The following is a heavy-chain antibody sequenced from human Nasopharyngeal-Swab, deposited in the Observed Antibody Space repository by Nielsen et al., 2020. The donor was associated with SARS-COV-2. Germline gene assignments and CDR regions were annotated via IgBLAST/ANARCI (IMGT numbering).Heavy chain of an antibody. Sequence: ASVKASCKASGYTFTSYAMHWVRQAPGQGLEWMGWISAYNGNTNYAQKLQGRITMTTDTSTSTAYMELRSLRSDDTAVYYCAGGGVADKSEGIDYWGQGTLVTVSS. CDR2: ISAYNGNT. V-gene: IGHV1-18*01. D-gene: IGHD2-15*01. CDR3: AGGGVADKSEGIDY. CDR1: GYTFTSYA. J-gene: IGHJ4*02.